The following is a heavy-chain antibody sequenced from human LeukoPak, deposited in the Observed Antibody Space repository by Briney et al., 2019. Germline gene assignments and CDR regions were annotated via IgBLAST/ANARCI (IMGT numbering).Heavy chain of an antibody. CDR1: GFTFSGSA. J-gene: IGHJ5*02. V-gene: IGHV3-73*01. CDR3: TRPADSTVVAKDWFDP. D-gene: IGHD3-22*01. CDR2: IRSKANSYAT. Sequence: PGRSLRLSCAASGFTFSGSAMHWVRQASGKGLEWVGRIRSKANSYATAYAASVKGRFTISRDDSKNTAYLQMNSLKTEDTAVYYCTRPADSTVVAKDWFDPWGQGTLVTVSS.